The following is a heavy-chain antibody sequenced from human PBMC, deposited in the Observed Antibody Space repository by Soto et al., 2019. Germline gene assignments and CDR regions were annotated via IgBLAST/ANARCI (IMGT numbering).Heavy chain of an antibody. CDR3: ARTRDFWSGNDAFDI. D-gene: IGHD3-3*01. J-gene: IGHJ3*02. CDR2: MYYSGST. CDR1: GGSVGSGSYY. V-gene: IGHV4-61*01. Sequence: SETLSRTSTVSGGSVGSGSYYWSWIRQPPGKGLEWIGYMYYSGSTNYNPSLKSRATISLDASKNQFSLKLSYVTDADKAVYFCARTRDFWSGNDAFDIWGQGTMVT.